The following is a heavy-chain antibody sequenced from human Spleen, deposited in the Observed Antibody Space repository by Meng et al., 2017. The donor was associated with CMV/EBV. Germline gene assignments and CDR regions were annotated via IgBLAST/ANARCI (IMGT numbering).Heavy chain of an antibody. Sequence: ASVKVSCKASGYTFTSYHMHWVRQAPGQGLEWMGWINANSGDTNYAVKFQGRVTLTRDTSITTAYMELSSLRSDDTAFYYCARVTDFWSTPWGFGPWGQGTLVTVSS. V-gene: IGHV1-2*02. CDR2: INANSGDT. D-gene: IGHD3-3*01. CDR3: ARVTDFWSTPWGFGP. CDR1: GYTFTSYH. J-gene: IGHJ5*01.